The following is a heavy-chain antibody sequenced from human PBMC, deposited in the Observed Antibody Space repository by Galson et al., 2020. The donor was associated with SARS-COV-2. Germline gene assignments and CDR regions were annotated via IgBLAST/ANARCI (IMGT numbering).Heavy chain of an antibody. CDR2: ISSSSSYI. V-gene: IGHV3-21*01. D-gene: IGHD1-20*01. J-gene: IGHJ4*02. Sequence: NSGGSLRLSCAASGFTLSSYTMNWVRQAPGKGLDWVSSISSSSSYIYYADAVKGRFTISRDNARKQLHLQMNSLRVEDTAVYYCVRGRDTPRLLTGAFDYWGQGTLVSVSS. CDR1: GFTLSSYT. CDR3: VRGRDTPRLLTGAFDY.